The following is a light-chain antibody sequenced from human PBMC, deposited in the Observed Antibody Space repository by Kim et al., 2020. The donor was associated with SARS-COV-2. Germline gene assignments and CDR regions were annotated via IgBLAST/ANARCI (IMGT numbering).Light chain of an antibody. CDR2: YDG. J-gene: IGLJ2*01. CDR3: QVWDSSSDHVV. Sequence: APGKTARITCGGNDIGSKSVHWYQLKPGQAPVVVIYYDGDRPSGIPDRFSGSNSGNTATLTISRVEAGDEADYYCQVWDSSSDHVVFGGGTKVTVL. CDR1: DIGSKS. V-gene: IGLV3-21*04.